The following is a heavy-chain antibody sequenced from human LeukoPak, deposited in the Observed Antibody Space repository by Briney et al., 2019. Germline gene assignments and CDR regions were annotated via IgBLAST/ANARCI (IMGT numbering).Heavy chain of an antibody. CDR3: AREEPYYYDSSGYLHS. V-gene: IGHV3-7*01. D-gene: IGHD3-22*01. CDR1: GVTFSSYW. J-gene: IGHJ1*01. Sequence: GGSLRLSCAASGVTFSSYWMSWVRQAPGKGLEWVANIKQDGSEKYYVDSVKGRFTISRDNAKNSLYLQMNSLRAEDTAVYYCAREEPYYYDSSGYLHSWGQGTLVTVSS. CDR2: IKQDGSEK.